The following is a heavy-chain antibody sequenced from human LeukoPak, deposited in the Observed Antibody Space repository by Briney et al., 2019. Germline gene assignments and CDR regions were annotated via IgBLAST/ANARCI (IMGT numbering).Heavy chain of an antibody. D-gene: IGHD1-26*01. CDR3: ARDSGAMADY. V-gene: IGHV4-39*07. CDR1: GGSISRSSYY. CDR2: IYYSGST. J-gene: IGHJ4*02. Sequence: PSETLSLTCTVSGGSISRSSYYWGWIRQPPGKGLEWIGSIYYSGSTYYNPSLKSRVTISVDTSKNQFSLKLSSVTAADTAVYCCARDSGAMADYWGQGTLATVSS.